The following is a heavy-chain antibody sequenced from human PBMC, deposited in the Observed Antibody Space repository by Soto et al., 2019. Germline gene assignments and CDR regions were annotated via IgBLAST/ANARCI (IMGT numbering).Heavy chain of an antibody. CDR2: INHSGST. Sequence: NPSETLSLTCAVYGGSFSGYYWSWIRQPPGKGLEWIGEINHSGSTNYNPSLKSRVTISVDTSKNQFSLKLSSVTAADTAVYYCARLWFGELLGSDFDYWGQGTLVTVSS. V-gene: IGHV4-34*01. CDR3: ARLWFGELLGSDFDY. J-gene: IGHJ4*02. D-gene: IGHD3-10*01. CDR1: GGSFSGYY.